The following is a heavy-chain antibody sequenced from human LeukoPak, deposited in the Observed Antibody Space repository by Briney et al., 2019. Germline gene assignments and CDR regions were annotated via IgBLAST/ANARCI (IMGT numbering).Heavy chain of an antibody. CDR3: ARYDSGEFDY. V-gene: IGHV4-39*01. D-gene: IGHD3-10*01. Sequence: PSETLSLTCTVSGDSISSNDYYWGWIRQPPGKGLEWIGSIHYSGSTYYNPSLKSRVTISVDTSKKQFSLKLTSVTAADTAVYYCARYDSGEFDYWGQGTLVIVSS. CDR1: GDSISSNDYY. CDR2: IHYSGST. J-gene: IGHJ4*02.